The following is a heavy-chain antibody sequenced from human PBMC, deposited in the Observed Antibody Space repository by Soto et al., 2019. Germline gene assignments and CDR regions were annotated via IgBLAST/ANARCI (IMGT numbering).Heavy chain of an antibody. D-gene: IGHD1-1*01. J-gene: IGHJ4*02. CDR1: GFTFSSYG. CDR2: ISYDGSNK. Sequence: LRLSCLASGFTFSSYGMHWVRQAPGKGLEWVAVISYDGSNKYYADSVKGRFTISRDNSKNTLYLQMNSLRAEDTAVYYCAKVMDNWNDDPTPFDYWGQGTLVTVSS. V-gene: IGHV3-30*18. CDR3: AKVMDNWNDDPTPFDY.